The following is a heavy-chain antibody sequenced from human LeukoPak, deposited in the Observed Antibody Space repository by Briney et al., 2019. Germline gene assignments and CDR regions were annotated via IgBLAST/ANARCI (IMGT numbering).Heavy chain of an antibody. CDR3: AREGTYYDSSGYYF. Sequence: SVKVSCKASGGTFSSYAISWVRQAPGQGLEWMGGIIPIFGTANYAQKFQGRVTITADESTGTAYMELSSLRSEDTAVYYCAREGTYYDSSGYYFWGQGTLVTVSS. D-gene: IGHD3-22*01. CDR1: GGTFSSYA. V-gene: IGHV1-69*13. J-gene: IGHJ4*02. CDR2: IIPIFGTA.